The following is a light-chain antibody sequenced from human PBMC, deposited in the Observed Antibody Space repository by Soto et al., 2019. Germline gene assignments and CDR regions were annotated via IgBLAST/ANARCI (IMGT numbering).Light chain of an antibody. CDR2: GAS. V-gene: IGKV3-20*01. J-gene: IGKJ1*01. Sequence: DTVLTQSPGPLSLSAGERATLSCRVSQTISSTYLAWYQQKPGQAPRLLISGASSRAADIPDRFSGSGSGTDFTLTINRLEPEDFAVYYCQQYDSSPRTFGQGTKVDIK. CDR3: QQYDSSPRT. CDR1: QTISSTY.